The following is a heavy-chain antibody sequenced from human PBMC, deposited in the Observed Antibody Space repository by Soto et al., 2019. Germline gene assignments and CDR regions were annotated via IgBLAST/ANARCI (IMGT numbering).Heavy chain of an antibody. CDR1: GGSMSSYY. CDR2: IYYSGST. J-gene: IGHJ4*02. Sequence: QVQLQESGPGLVKPSETLSLTCTVSGGSMSSYYWSWIRQSPGKGLEWIGYIYYSGSTNYNPSLKSRVAISLDTSKNQFSLMLSSVTAADTAVYYCARGEWLATIKPYFAYWGQGILVTVSS. V-gene: IGHV4-59*01. D-gene: IGHD5-12*01. CDR3: ARGEWLATIKPYFAY.